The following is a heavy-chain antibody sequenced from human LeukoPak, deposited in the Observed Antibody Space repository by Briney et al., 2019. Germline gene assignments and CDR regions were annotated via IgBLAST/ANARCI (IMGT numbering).Heavy chain of an antibody. V-gene: IGHV3-48*03. D-gene: IGHD3-22*01. CDR2: ISSSSSTI. CDR1: GFPFSTYE. J-gene: IGHJ5*01. CDR3: VVITWYS. Sequence: QPGGSLRLSRAASGFPFSTYEVNWVGQAPGKGLEWVSYISSSSSTIYYADSVKGRFTISRDNAENSLYLQMNSLRAEDTAIYYCVVITWYSWGHGALVTVSS.